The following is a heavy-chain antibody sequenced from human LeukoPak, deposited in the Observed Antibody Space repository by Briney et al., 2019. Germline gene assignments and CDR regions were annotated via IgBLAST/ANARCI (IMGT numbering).Heavy chain of an antibody. CDR1: GGSISSYY. V-gene: IGHV4-4*07. CDR3: AREHSGYDSYYYYYMGV. Sequence: SETLSLTCTVSGGSISSYYWSWIRQPAGKGLEWIGRIYTSGSTNYNPSLKSRVTMSVDTSKNQFSLKLSSVTAADTAVYYCAREHSGYDSYYYYYMGVWGKGTTVTVSS. CDR2: IYTSGST. J-gene: IGHJ6*03. D-gene: IGHD5-12*01.